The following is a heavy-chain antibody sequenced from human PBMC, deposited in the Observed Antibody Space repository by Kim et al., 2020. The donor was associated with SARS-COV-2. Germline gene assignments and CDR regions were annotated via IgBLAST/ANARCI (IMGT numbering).Heavy chain of an antibody. CDR3: ARLEGAFWSGYPDY. CDR2: IYYSGST. D-gene: IGHD3-3*01. CDR1: GGSISSYY. J-gene: IGHJ4*02. Sequence: SETLSLTCTVSGGSISSYYWSWIRQPPGKGPEWIGYIYYSGSTNYNPSLKSRVTISVDTSKNQFSLKLSSVTAADTAVYYCARLEGAFWSGYPDYWGQGTLVTVSS. V-gene: IGHV4-59*08.